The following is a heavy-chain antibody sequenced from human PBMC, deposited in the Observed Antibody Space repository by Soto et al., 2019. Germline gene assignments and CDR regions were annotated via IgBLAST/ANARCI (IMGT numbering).Heavy chain of an antibody. Sequence: GGSLRLSCAASGFTFSSYGMHWVRQAPGKGLEWVAVISYDGSNKYYADSVKGRFTISRDNSKNTLYLQMNSLRAEDTAVYYCAKDNGYSSSWYSYYYYGMDVWGQGTTVTVSS. J-gene: IGHJ6*02. CDR1: GFTFSSYG. V-gene: IGHV3-30*18. CDR3: AKDNGYSSSWYSYYYYGMDV. D-gene: IGHD6-13*01. CDR2: ISYDGSNK.